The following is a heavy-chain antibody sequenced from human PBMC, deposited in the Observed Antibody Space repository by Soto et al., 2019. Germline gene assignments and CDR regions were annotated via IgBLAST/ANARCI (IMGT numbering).Heavy chain of an antibody. J-gene: IGHJ2*01. V-gene: IGHV3-9*01. D-gene: IGHD1-26*01. CDR2: ISWNSGSI. Sequence: EVQLVESGGGLVQPGRSLRLSCAASGFTFDDYAMHWVRQAPGKGLEWVSGISWNSGSIDYADSVKGRFTISRDTAKNSLDLQMNSLSAEDTALYYCAKDIGYDSGKGYFDLWGRGTLVTVSS. CDR1: GFTFDDYA. CDR3: AKDIGYDSGKGYFDL.